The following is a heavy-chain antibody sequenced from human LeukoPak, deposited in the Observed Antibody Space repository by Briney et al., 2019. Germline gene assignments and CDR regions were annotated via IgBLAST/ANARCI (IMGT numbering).Heavy chain of an antibody. CDR1: GFTFSSYA. Sequence: GGSLRLSCAASGFTFSSYAMNWVRQAPGKGLEWVSAISGSGGTTYYADSVKGRFTISRDNSKNTVYLQMNNLRAEDTAVYYCAKERLRWNPLDAFDIWGQGTMVTVSS. CDR3: AKERLRWNPLDAFDI. J-gene: IGHJ3*02. CDR2: ISGSGGTT. V-gene: IGHV3-23*01. D-gene: IGHD4-23*01.